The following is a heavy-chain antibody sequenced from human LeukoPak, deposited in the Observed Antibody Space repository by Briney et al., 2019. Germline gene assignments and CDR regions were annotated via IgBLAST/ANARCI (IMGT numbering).Heavy chain of an antibody. D-gene: IGHD3-3*01. CDR2: IIPIFGTA. CDR1: GGTFSSYA. V-gene: IGHV1-69*06. J-gene: IGHJ5*02. CDR3: ARTNSITIFGVVTRLNGWFDP. Sequence: SVKVACKASGGTFSSYAISWVRQAPGQELELMGSIIPIFGTANYAQKFQGRVTITADKSTSTAYMELSSLRSEDTAVYYCARTNSITIFGVVTRLNGWFDPWGQGTLVTVSS.